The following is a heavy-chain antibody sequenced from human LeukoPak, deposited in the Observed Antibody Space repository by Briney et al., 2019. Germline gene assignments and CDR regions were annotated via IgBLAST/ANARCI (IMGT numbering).Heavy chain of an antibody. CDR3: ARDGSGVWFDY. CDR1: GYTFTGYY. J-gene: IGHJ4*02. V-gene: IGHV1-2*02. D-gene: IGHD3-10*01. CDR2: INPNSGDT. Sequence: ASVKVSCKASGYTFTGYYMHWVRQAPGQGLEWMGWINPNSGDTNYAQKFQGRVTMTRDTSISTAYMELRSLRSDDTAVYYCARDGSGVWFDYWGQGTLVTVSS.